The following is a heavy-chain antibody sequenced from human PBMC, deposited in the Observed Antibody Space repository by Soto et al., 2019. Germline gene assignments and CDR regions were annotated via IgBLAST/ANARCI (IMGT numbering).Heavy chain of an antibody. CDR1: GGSFSGYY. CDR3: ARGAPKDIVVVPAAELLDY. J-gene: IGHJ4*02. D-gene: IGHD2-2*01. V-gene: IGHV4-34*01. Sequence: SETLSLTCAVYGGSFSGYYWSWIRQPPGKGLEWIGEINHSGSTNYNPSLKSRVTISVDTSKNQLSLKLSSVTAADTAVYYCARGAPKDIVVVPAAELLDYWGQGTPVTGSS. CDR2: INHSGST.